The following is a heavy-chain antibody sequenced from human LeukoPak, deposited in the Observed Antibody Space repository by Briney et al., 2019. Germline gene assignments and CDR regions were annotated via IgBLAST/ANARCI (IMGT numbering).Heavy chain of an antibody. CDR1: GITFSSYG. V-gene: IGHV3-23*01. J-gene: IGHJ6*03. CDR2: ISGSGGST. D-gene: IGHD4-17*01. CDR3: AKGGAVTSPYYYYYYMDV. Sequence: QTGGSLRLSCAASGITFSSYGMSWVRQAPGKGLEWVSGISGSGGSTYYADSVKGRFTISRDNSKNTLYLQMNSLRAEDTAVYYCAKGGAVTSPYYYYYYMDVWGKGTTVTVSS.